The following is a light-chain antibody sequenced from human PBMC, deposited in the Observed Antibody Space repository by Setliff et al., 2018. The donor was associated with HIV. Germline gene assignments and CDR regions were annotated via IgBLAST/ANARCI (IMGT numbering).Light chain of an antibody. J-gene: IGLJ1*01. CDR2: DVS. CDR1: SRDVGGYNY. CDR3: SSYTSSSSYV. Sequence: QSALTQPASVSGSPGQSITISCTGTSRDVGGYNYVSWYQQNPGKAPKLMMYDVSNRPSGVSNRFSGSKSGNTASLTISGLQAEDEADYYCSSYTSSSSYVFGTGTKATVL. V-gene: IGLV2-14*03.